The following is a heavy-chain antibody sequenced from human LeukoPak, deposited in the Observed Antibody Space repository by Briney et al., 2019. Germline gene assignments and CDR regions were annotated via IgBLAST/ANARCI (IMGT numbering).Heavy chain of an antibody. CDR3: ASRDYDFWSGYCPFDY. Sequence: SVKVSCKASGGTFSSYAISWVRQAPGQGLEWMGGIIPIFGTANYAQRFQGRVTITADESTSTAYMELSSLRSEDTAVYYCASRDYDFWSGYCPFDYWGQGTLVTVSS. V-gene: IGHV1-69*13. D-gene: IGHD3-3*01. CDR2: IIPIFGTA. CDR1: GGTFSSYA. J-gene: IGHJ4*02.